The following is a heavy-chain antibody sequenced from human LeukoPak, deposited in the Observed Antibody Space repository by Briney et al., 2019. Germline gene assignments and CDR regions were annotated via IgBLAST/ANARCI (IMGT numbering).Heavy chain of an antibody. CDR1: GFTFSSYA. J-gene: IGHJ4*02. CDR3: AKTPDYDGSGSSSYIDC. D-gene: IGHD3-10*01. Sequence: GGSLRLSCAASGFTFSSYAVSWVRQAPGKGLEWVSAISGSGGGRYYANSVEGRFTISRDNSRDTLYLQMNSLRAEDTALYFCAKTPDYDGSGSSSYIDCWGQGTLVSVSS. CDR2: ISGSGGGR. V-gene: IGHV3-23*01.